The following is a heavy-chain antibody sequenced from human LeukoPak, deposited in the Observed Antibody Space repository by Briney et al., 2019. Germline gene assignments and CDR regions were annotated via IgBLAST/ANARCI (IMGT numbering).Heavy chain of an antibody. CDR1: GGSISTYY. CDR3: ARSPDYGDYFDY. V-gene: IGHV4-4*07. J-gene: IGHJ4*02. D-gene: IGHD4-17*01. CDR2: IYTSGST. Sequence: SETLSLTCAVSGGSISTYYWSWIRQPAGKGLEWIGRIYTSGSTNYNPSLKSRVTISVDTSKNQFSLKLSSVTAADTAVYYCARSPDYGDYFDYWGQGTLVTVSS.